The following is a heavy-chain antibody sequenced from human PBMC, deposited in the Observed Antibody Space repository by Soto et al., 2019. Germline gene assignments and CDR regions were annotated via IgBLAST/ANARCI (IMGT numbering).Heavy chain of an antibody. CDR1: GYTFTSYG. J-gene: IGHJ6*03. V-gene: IGHV1-18*01. CDR2: ISAYNGNT. Sequence: ASVKVSCKASGYTFTSYGISWVRQAPGQGLEWMGWISAYNGNTNYAQKLQGRVTMTTDTSTSTAYMELRSLRSDDTAVYYCARGPCSSTSCYAIYYYYMDVWGKGTTVTVSS. D-gene: IGHD2-2*01. CDR3: ARGPCSSTSCYAIYYYYMDV.